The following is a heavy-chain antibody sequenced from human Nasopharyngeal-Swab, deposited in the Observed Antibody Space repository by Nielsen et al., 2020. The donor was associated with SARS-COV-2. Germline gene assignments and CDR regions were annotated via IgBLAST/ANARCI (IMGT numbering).Heavy chain of an antibody. CDR1: GFTFSTSA. Sequence: GESLKISCAASGFTFSTSAMSWVRPVPGKGLEWVSTISGSGDGPYYADSVKGRFTIPRENSKNTLSLQMNSLRGEDTAIYHCTKQRGDDYGDLYYFDYWGQGTLVTVSS. J-gene: IGHJ4*02. CDR2: ISGSGDGP. D-gene: IGHD4-17*01. V-gene: IGHV3-23*01. CDR3: TKQRGDDYGDLYYFDY.